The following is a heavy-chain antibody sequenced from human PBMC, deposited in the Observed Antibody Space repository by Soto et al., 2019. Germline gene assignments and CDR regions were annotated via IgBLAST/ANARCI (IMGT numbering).Heavy chain of an antibody. CDR3: VRTSLVVEAATREDY. J-gene: IGHJ4*02. Sequence: EVQLVESGGGLVQPGGSLRLSCAASGFTFSSYSMHWVRQAPGKGLVWVSRINSDGSSTSYADSVKGRFTISRDNAKNKLYLQMNSLRAADTAVYDCVRTSLVVEAATREDYWGQGTLVTVSS. V-gene: IGHV3-74*01. CDR2: INSDGSST. D-gene: IGHD2-15*01. CDR1: GFTFSSYS.